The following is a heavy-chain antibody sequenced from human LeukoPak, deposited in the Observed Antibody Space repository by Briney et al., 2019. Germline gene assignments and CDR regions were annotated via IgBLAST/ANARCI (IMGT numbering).Heavy chain of an antibody. V-gene: IGHV1-69*04. Sequence: EASVKVSCKASGGTFSSYAISWVRQAPGQGLEWMGRIIPILGIANYAQKFQGRVTITADKSTSTAYMELSSLRSEDTAVYYCARDSLTYYDSSGYPRYWGQGTLVTVSS. D-gene: IGHD3-22*01. CDR2: IIPILGIA. J-gene: IGHJ4*02. CDR1: GGTFSSYA. CDR3: ARDSLTYYDSSGYPRY.